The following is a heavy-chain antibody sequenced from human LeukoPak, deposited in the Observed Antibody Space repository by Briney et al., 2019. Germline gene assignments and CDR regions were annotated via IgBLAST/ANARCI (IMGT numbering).Heavy chain of an antibody. CDR3: ARSPDTAMVHGYYYYYMDV. D-gene: IGHD5-18*01. CDR1: GGTFSSYA. Sequence: SVKVSCKASGGTFSSYAISWVRQAPGQGLEWMGRIIPIFGTANYAQKFQGRVTITADESTSTAYMELSSLRSEDTAVYYCARSPDTAMVHGYYYYYMDVWGKGTTVTISS. J-gene: IGHJ6*03. V-gene: IGHV1-69*13. CDR2: IIPIFGTA.